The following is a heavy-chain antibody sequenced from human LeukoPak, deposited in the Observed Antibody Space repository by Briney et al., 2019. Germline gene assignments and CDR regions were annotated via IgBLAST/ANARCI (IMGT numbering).Heavy chain of an antibody. Sequence: PGGSLRLSCAASGFTFSSYEMNWVRQAPGKGLEWVSYISSSYSVIYYADSVKGRFTISRDNAKSSLYLQMNSLRAEDTAVYYCARDPYSGSYGADYYYYMDVWGKGTTVTISS. V-gene: IGHV3-48*03. D-gene: IGHD1-26*01. J-gene: IGHJ6*03. CDR1: GFTFSSYE. CDR3: ARDPYSGSYGADYYYYMDV. CDR2: ISSSYSVI.